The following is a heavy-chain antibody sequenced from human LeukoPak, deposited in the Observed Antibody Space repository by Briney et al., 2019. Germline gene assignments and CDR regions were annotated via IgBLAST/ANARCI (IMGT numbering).Heavy chain of an antibody. J-gene: IGHJ4*02. CDR2: ISAYNGDT. V-gene: IGHV1-18*01. CDR3: ARDVFESDANSGDGFDY. CDR1: GYTFTSYG. Sequence: GASVKVSCKASGYTFTSYGISWVRQAPGQGLEWMGWISAYNGDTNYVQKLQGRITMTTDTSTSTAYMELRSLRSDDTAVYYCARDVFESDANSGDGFDYWGQGTLVTVSS. D-gene: IGHD2-2*01.